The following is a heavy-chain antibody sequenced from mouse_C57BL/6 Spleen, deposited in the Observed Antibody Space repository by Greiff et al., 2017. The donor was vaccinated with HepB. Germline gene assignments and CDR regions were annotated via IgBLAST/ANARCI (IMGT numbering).Heavy chain of an antibody. J-gene: IGHJ2*01. Sequence: EVQLQQSGPVLVKPGASVKMSCKASGYTFTDYYMNWVKQSHGKSLEWIGVINPYNGGTSYNQKFKGKATLTVDKSSSTAYMELNSLTSEDSAVYYCARGLFITTVVDYYFDYWGQGTTLTVSS. D-gene: IGHD1-1*01. CDR3: ARGLFITTVVDYYFDY. CDR2: INPYNGGT. V-gene: IGHV1-19*01. CDR1: GYTFTDYY.